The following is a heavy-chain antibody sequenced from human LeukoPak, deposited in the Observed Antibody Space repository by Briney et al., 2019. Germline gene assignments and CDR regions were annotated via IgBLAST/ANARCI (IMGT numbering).Heavy chain of an antibody. CDR1: GFTFSSYD. Sequence: GGSLRLSCAASGFTFSSYDMTWVRQAPGRGLEWVSSIRPSGDNTYYGDSVKGRFTVSRDNSKNTVYLEMNNMRVDDTAVYYCARDMSPWESRNPDAFDIWGQGTMVTVSS. V-gene: IGHV3-23*01. J-gene: IGHJ3*02. CDR3: ARDMSPWESRNPDAFDI. CDR2: IRPSGDNT. D-gene: IGHD1-26*01.